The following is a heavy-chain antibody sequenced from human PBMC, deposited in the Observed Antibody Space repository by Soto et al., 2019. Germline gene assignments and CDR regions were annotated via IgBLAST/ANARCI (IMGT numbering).Heavy chain of an antibody. J-gene: IGHJ4*02. CDR2: IYYIGTT. CDR1: DGSVNTGTYY. V-gene: IGHV4-61*01. D-gene: IGHD3-16*01. Sequence: QVQLQESGPGLVKPSETLSLTCSVSDGSVNTGTYYWSWIRQPPGKGLGWIGHIYYIGTTNYNPSLKSRVTISVDTSKNQFSLKVTSVTAADTAVYFCAREEKQLSRYGGDFDYWGQGILVTVSS. CDR3: AREEKQLSRYGGDFDY.